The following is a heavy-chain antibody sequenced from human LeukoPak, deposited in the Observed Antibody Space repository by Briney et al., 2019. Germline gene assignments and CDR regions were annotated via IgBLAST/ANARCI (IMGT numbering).Heavy chain of an antibody. V-gene: IGHV3-48*03. D-gene: IGHD3-22*01. CDR1: GFTFSSYE. CDR2: ISSSGSTI. J-gene: IGHJ3*02. CDR3: ARESQGADSSGYYDAFDI. Sequence: GGSLRLSCAASGFTFSSYEMNWVRQAPGKGLEWVSYISSSGSTIYYADSVKGRFTISRDNAKNSLYLQMNSLRAEDTAVYYCARESQGADSSGYYDAFDIWGQGTMVTVSS.